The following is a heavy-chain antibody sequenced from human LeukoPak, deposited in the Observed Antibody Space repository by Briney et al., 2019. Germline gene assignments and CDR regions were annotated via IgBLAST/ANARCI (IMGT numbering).Heavy chain of an antibody. D-gene: IGHD1-26*01. Sequence: SQTLSLTCTVSGGSISSGGYYWSWIRQHPGKGLEWIGFISYSGSTYYKPSLKSRFAVSVDTSKNQFSLRLSSVTAADTAVYNCAAGGGSYHFDYWGQGTLVTVSS. V-gene: IGHV4-31*03. CDR1: GGSISSGGYY. J-gene: IGHJ4*02. CDR2: ISYSGST. CDR3: AAGGGSYHFDY.